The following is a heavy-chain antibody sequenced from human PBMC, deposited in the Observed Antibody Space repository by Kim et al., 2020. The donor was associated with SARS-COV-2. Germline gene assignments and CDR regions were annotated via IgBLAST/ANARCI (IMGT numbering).Heavy chain of an antibody. CDR1: GGSISSSNW. D-gene: IGHD4-4*01. CDR2: IYHSGST. Sequence: SETLSLTCAVSGGSISSSNWWSWVRQPPGKGLEWIGEIYHSGSTNYNPSLKSRVTISVDKSKNQFSLKLSSVTAADTAVYYCARVPPSHSNYALGREYYYYGMDVWGQGTTVTVSS. CDR3: ARVPPSHSNYALGREYYYYGMDV. V-gene: IGHV4-4*02. J-gene: IGHJ6*02.